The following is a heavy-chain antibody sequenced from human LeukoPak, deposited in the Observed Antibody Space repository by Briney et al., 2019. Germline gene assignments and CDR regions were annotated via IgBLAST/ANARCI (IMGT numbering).Heavy chain of an antibody. V-gene: IGHV3-30*02. CDR3: ARVTDSNDAFDI. Sequence: PGGSLRLSCAASGFTFSSNGMHWVRQAPGKGLEWVAFIRYDGSNKYYADSVKGRFTISRDNSKNTVYLQMNSLRGEDTAVYYCARVTDSNDAFDIWGQGTMVTVSS. CDR2: IRYDGSNK. J-gene: IGHJ3*02. D-gene: IGHD3-22*01. CDR1: GFTFSSNG.